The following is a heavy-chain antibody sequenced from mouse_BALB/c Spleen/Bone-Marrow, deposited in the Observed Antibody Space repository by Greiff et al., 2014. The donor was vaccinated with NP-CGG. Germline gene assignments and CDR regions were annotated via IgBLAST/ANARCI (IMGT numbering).Heavy chain of an antibody. D-gene: IGHD2-4*01. CDR1: GYTFTSYW. J-gene: IGHJ2*01. CDR3: ARKGISTVIATAYYFDY. V-gene: IGHV1S132*01. Sequence: VQLQQSGAELVKPGASVKLSCKPSGYTFTSYWIQWVKQRPGQGLGWIGEIFPETGTTYYNEKFKDKATLTIDTSSSTAYMQLSSLTSEDSAVYFCARKGISTVIATAYYFDYWGQGSTLTVSS. CDR2: IFPETGTT.